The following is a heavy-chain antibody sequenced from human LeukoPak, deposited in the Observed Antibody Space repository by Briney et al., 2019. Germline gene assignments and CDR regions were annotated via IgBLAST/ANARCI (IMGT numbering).Heavy chain of an antibody. J-gene: IGHJ4*02. V-gene: IGHV4-34*01. Sequence: SETLSLTCAVYGGSFSGYYWSWIRQPPGKGLEWIGEINHNGSTNYNPSLKSRVTISVDTSKNQFSLKLSSVTVADTAVYYCARGPEMATIYFDYWGQGTLVTVSS. CDR2: INHNGST. D-gene: IGHD5-24*01. CDR1: GGSFSGYY. CDR3: ARGPEMATIYFDY.